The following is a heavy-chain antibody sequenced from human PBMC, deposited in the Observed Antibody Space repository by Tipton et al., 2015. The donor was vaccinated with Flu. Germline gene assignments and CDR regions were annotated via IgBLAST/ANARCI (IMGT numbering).Heavy chain of an antibody. CDR1: GGSFSGYY. CDR2: INHSGST. CDR3: ASLIPQWGVAATVGWFDP. D-gene: IGHD2-15*01. J-gene: IGHJ5*02. Sequence: TLSLTCAVYGGSFSGYYWSWIRQPPGKGLEWIGEINHSGSTNYNPSLKSRVTISVDTSKNQFSLKLSSVTAADTAVYYCASLIPQWGVAATVGWFDPWGQGTLVTVSS. V-gene: IGHV4-34*01.